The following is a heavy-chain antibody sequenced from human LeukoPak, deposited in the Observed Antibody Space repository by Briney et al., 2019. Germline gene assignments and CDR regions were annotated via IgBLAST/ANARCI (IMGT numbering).Heavy chain of an antibody. D-gene: IGHD7-27*01. J-gene: IGHJ3*02. V-gene: IGHV3-20*04. CDR1: GFTFDDYG. CDR3: AKELGILGGAFDI. CDR2: INWNGGST. Sequence: PGGSLRLSCAASGFTFDDYGMSWVRQAPGKGLEWVSGINWNGGSTGYADSVKGRFTISRDNAKNSLFLQMNSLRAEDTAVHYCAKELGILGGAFDIWGQGTMVTVSS.